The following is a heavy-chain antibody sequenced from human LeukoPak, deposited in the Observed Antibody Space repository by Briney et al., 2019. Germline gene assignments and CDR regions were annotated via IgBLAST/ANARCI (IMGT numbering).Heavy chain of an antibody. D-gene: IGHD3-22*01. J-gene: IGHJ4*02. V-gene: IGHV4-4*07. CDR1: GGSISSYY. CDR2: IYTSGST. Sequence: SETLSLTCTVSGGSISSYYWSWIRQPAGKGLEWIGRIYTSGSTNYNPSLKSRVTMSVDTSKNQFSLKLSSVTAADTAVYYCARDREGYYDDSRGYYFDYWGQGTLVTVSS. CDR3: ARDREGYYDDSRGYYFDY.